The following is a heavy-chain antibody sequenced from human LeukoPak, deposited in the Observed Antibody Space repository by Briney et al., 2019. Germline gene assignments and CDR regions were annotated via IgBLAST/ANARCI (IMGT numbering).Heavy chain of an antibody. CDR1: GFSLRTSGVG. D-gene: IGHD2-15*01. Sequence: SGPTLLKPTQTLTLTCTFSGFSLRTSGVGVGWIRQPPGKALEWLALIYWNDDKRYSPSPKSRLTITKDTSKNQVVLTMTNMDPVDTATYYCAHRRSGYYYMDVWGKGTTVTVSS. V-gene: IGHV2-5*01. CDR2: IYWNDDK. CDR3: AHRRSGYYYMDV. J-gene: IGHJ6*03.